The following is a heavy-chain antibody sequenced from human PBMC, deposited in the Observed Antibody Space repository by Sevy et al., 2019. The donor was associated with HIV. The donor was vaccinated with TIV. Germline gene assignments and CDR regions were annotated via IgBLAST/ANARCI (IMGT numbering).Heavy chain of an antibody. J-gene: IGHJ4*02. CDR3: ARVNGLRLGELSSNHLDY. Sequence: GGSLRLSCADSGFTFSNYAMAWVRQAPGKGLEWVSAISVSGDFTYYADSVRGRFTVSRDKSKNTLFLQMNSLRAEDTAVYYCARVNGLRLGELSSNHLDYWGQGTLVTVSS. CDR2: ISVSGDFT. D-gene: IGHD3-16*02. CDR1: GFTFSNYA. V-gene: IGHV3-23*01.